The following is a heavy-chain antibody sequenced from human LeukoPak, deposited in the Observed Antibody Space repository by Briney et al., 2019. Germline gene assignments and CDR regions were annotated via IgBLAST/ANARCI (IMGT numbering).Heavy chain of an antibody. J-gene: IGHJ5*02. D-gene: IGHD6-19*01. V-gene: IGHV4-34*01. Sequence: PSETLSLTCAVYGGSFSGYYWSWNRQPPGKGLEWIGEINHSGSTNYNPSLKSRVTISVDTSKNQFSLKLSSVTAADTAVYYCARGASRYSSGWLRFDPWGQGTLVTVSS. CDR3: ARGASRYSSGWLRFDP. CDR2: INHSGST. CDR1: GGSFSGYY.